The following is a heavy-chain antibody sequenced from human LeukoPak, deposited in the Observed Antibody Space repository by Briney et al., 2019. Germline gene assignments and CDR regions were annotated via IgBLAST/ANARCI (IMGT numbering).Heavy chain of an antibody. V-gene: IGHV1-2*02. Sequence: ASVKVSCKTSGYSFTDYYMHWVRQAPGQGLEWMGWINPNSGGTNYAQKFQGRVTMTRDTSISTAYMELSRLRSDDTAVYYCAREGPYVWGSYRQYYFDYWGQGTLVTVSS. CDR2: INPNSGGT. J-gene: IGHJ4*02. CDR3: AREGPYVWGSYRQYYFDY. CDR1: GYSFTDYY. D-gene: IGHD3-16*02.